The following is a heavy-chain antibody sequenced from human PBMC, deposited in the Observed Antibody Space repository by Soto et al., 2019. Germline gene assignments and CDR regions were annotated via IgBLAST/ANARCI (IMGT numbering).Heavy chain of an antibody. J-gene: IGHJ3*02. V-gene: IGHV1-46*01. Sequence: ASVKVSCKASGYTFTSYYMHWVRQAPGQGLEWMGIINPSGGSTSYAQKFQGRVTMTRDTSTSTVYMELSSLRSEDTAVYYCASCGGDCYSPSDAFDIWGQGTMVTVS. D-gene: IGHD2-21*02. CDR2: INPSGGST. CDR1: GYTFTSYY. CDR3: ASCGGDCYSPSDAFDI.